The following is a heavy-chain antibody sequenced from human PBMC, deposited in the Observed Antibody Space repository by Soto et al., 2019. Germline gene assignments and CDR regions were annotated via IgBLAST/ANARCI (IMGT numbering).Heavy chain of an antibody. CDR3: ARGIRYSISWYSGFTPYFDY. J-gene: IGHJ4*02. CDR1: GGSFSGYY. D-gene: IGHD6-13*01. Sequence: QVQLQQWGAGLLKPSETLSLTCAVYGGSFSGYYWSWIRQPPGKGLEWIGEINHSGSTNYNPSLKSRVTISVDTSKNLFSLKLSSVTASDTAVYYCARGIRYSISWYSGFTPYFDYWGQGTLVTVSS. CDR2: INHSGST. V-gene: IGHV4-34*01.